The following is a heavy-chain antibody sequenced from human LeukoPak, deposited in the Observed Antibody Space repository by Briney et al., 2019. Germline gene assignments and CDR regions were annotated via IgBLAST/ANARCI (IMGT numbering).Heavy chain of an antibody. J-gene: IGHJ4*02. CDR3: ARVHSSGYCHFGY. Sequence: ASVKVSCKASGYTFTGYYMHWVRQAPGQGLEWMGWINLNSGGTNYAQKFQGRVTMTRDTSISTAYMELSRLRSDDTAVYYCARVHSSGYCHFGYWGQGTLVTVSS. V-gene: IGHV1-2*02. CDR1: GYTFTGYY. CDR2: INLNSGGT. D-gene: IGHD3-22*01.